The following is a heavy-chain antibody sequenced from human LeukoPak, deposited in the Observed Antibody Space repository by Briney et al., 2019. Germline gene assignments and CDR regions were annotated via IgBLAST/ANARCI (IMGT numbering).Heavy chain of an antibody. V-gene: IGHV4-61*10. CDR3: ARGRSFDP. Sequence: SETLSLTCTVSGGSISSGSYYWSWIRQPAGKGLEWIGDIYYGGSTNYNPSLKSRVTISVDTSKNQFSLKLSSVTAADTAVYYCARGRSFDPWGQGTLVTVSS. CDR1: GGSISSGSYY. CDR2: IYYGGST. J-gene: IGHJ5*02.